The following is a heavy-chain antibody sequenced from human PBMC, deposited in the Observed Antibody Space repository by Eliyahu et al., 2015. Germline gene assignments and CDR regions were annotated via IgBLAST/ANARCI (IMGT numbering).Heavy chain of an antibody. V-gene: IGHV4-39*01. CDR3: ARQFGVEEKIRRTFGGIKSTGLLSKGQFDY. Sequence: LQESGPGLVEPSETLSLTCTVSGGSISSTTYYWGWIRQPPGKGLEWIGNIYYSGSTYYNPSLKSRVTISVDASKNQFSLKLSSVTAADTAVYFCARQFGVEEKIRRTFGGIKSTGLLSKGQFDYWGQGTLVTVSS. J-gene: IGHJ4*02. CDR1: GGSISSTTYY. CDR2: IYYSGST. D-gene: IGHD3-16*01.